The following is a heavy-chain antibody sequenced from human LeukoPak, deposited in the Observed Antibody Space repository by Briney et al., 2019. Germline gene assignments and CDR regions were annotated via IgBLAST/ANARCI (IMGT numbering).Heavy chain of an antibody. CDR1: GFSFSPYW. J-gene: IGHJ4*02. D-gene: IGHD4-17*01. Sequence: GGSLRLSCAASGFSFSPYWMSWVRQGPGKGLDWVASINPDGSSTPYVDSVKGRFTISRDNAQNPLYLQMNSLSAEDTAVYYCARLFGGVTTFDYWGQGTLVTVSS. CDR3: ARLFGGVTTFDY. CDR2: INPDGSST. V-gene: IGHV3-7*01.